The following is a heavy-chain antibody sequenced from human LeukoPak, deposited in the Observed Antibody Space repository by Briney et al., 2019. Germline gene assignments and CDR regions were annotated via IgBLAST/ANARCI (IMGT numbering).Heavy chain of an antibody. CDR2: IYWDDDK. D-gene: IGHD3-3*01. V-gene: IGHV2-5*02. Sequence: SGPTLVKPTQTLTLTCTFSGFSLSTSGVGVSWIRQPPGKALEWLALIYWDDDKRYSPSLQSRLTITKDTSKNQVVLTMTNMDPVDTATYYCAHGTDYDFWSGSSGGFDYWGQGTLVTVSS. J-gene: IGHJ4*02. CDR3: AHGTDYDFWSGSSGGFDY. CDR1: GFSLSTSGVG.